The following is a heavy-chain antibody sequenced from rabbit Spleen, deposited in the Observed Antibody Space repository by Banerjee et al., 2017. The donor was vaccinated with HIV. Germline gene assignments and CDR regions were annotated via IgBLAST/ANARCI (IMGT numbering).Heavy chain of an antibody. J-gene: IGHJ4*01. CDR2: INTYTGKP. CDR3: ARDHSSSGYWGFVW. D-gene: IGHD1-1*01. Sequence: QELVVVSGGGLVKREGSMTLSCKASGFFISDRAVLWGVRQAPGKGLQWTACINTYTGKPVYASWAKGRFPISEPSSSPVALQMTSLTAADTATYFCARDHSSSGYWGFVWWGPGTLVTVS. V-gene: IGHV1S45*01. CDR1: GFFISDRAV.